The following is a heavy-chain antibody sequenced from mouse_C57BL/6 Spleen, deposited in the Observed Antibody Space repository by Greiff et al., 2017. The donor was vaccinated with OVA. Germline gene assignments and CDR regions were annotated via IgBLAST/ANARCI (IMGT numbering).Heavy chain of an antibody. J-gene: IGHJ3*01. D-gene: IGHD2-4*01. CDR3: AIYYDYGGGVSWFAY. Sequence: VQLQQPGPELVKPGASVKLSCKASGYTFTSYWMQWVKQRPGKGLEWIGEIDPTDGYTNYNQKFKGKATLTVDTSSSTAYMQLSSLTSEDSAVEYCAIYYDYGGGVSWFAYWGQGTLVTVSA. V-gene: IGHV1-50*01. CDR1: GYTFTSYW. CDR2: IDPTDGYT.